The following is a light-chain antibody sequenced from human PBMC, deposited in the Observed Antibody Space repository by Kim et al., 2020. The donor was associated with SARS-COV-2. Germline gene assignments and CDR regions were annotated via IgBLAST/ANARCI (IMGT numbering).Light chain of an antibody. CDR2: ANN. V-gene: IGLV1-44*01. CDR1: SSNIGGNS. Sequence: GQRGTSSCSGSSSNIGGNSVNWYQQLPGTAPKLLIYANNQRPSGVPDRFSGSKSGTSASLAISGLQSEDEADYYCAAWDDSLKWVFGGGTQLTVL. J-gene: IGLJ3*02. CDR3: AAWDDSLKWV.